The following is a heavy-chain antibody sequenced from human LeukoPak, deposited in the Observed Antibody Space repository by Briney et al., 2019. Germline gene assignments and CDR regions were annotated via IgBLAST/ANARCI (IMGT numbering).Heavy chain of an antibody. CDR3: AREARSYEGSGYYNDW. J-gene: IGHJ4*02. Sequence: SETLSLTCSVSGGSISNYYWTWIRQPAGKGLEWIGRIFTTGSADYNPSPQSRVTISVDTSKNQFSLKVKSVTAADTAVYYCAREARSYEGSGYYNDWWGQGTLVTVTS. D-gene: IGHD3-22*01. CDR1: GGSISNYY. CDR2: IFTTGSA. V-gene: IGHV4-4*07.